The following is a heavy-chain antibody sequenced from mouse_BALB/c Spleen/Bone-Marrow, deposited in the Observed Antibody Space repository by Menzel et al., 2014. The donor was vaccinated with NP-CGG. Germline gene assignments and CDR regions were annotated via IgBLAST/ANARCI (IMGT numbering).Heavy chain of an antibody. V-gene: IGHV2-9*02. CDR3: ARECRGDYGRSGDAMDY. D-gene: IGHD1-1*01. J-gene: IGHJ4*01. Sequence: VHLVESGPGLVAPSQSLSIPCTVSGFSLTDYGVHWVRQPPGKGLEWLGVLWGGGSTNYNSTLMSRLSISKDNSKSXGCLKMNSLQTDDTSMDYGARECRGDYGRSGDAMDYWGQGTSVTVSS. CDR2: LWGGGST. CDR1: GFSLTDYG.